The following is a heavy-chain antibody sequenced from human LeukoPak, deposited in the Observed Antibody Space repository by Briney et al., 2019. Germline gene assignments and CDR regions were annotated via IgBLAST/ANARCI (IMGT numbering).Heavy chain of an antibody. CDR2: ISYDGSNN. V-gene: IGHV3-30*18. J-gene: IGHJ4*02. D-gene: IGHD3-3*01. CDR1: GVTFSSYG. CDR3: AKDPRVFQAGTPLFLYYLDS. Sequence: GRSLRLSCAVSGVTFSSYGMHWVWQAPAKGLEWVAVISYDGSNNYYADSVKRRFTITRENSKNTLYLQMHSLRAVDTAVYYFAKDPRVFQAGTPLFLYYLDSWGQEPLVTVSS.